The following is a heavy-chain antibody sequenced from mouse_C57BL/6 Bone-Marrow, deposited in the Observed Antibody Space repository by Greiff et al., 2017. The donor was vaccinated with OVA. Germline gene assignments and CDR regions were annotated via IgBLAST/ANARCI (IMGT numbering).Heavy chain of an antibody. CDR1: GYTFTDYE. V-gene: IGHV1-15*01. Sequence: QVQLKESGAELVRPGASVTLSCKASGYTFTDYEMHWVKQTPVHGLEWIGAIDPETGGTAYNQKFKGKAILTADKSSSTAYMELRSLTSADSAVYYCTRGYSNYYAMDYWGQGTSVTVSS. CDR3: TRGYSNYYAMDY. D-gene: IGHD2-5*01. CDR2: IDPETGGT. J-gene: IGHJ4*01.